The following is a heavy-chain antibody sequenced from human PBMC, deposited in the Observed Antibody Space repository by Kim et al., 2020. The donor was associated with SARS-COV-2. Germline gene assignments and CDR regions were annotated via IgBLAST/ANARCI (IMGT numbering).Heavy chain of an antibody. J-gene: IGHJ3*02. Sequence: DSVKGRFTISRDNSKNTLYLQMSSLRAEDTAVYYCVKDKGLWELTWNAFDIWGQGTMVTVSS. CDR3: VKDKGLWELTWNAFDI. D-gene: IGHD1-26*01. V-gene: IGHV3-64D*09.